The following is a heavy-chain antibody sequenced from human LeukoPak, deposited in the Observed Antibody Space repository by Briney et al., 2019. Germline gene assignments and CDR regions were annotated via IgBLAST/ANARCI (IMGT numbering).Heavy chain of an antibody. Sequence: PGGSLRLSCAASGLTFSSYSMNWVRQAPGKGLEWVSSISSSSSYIYYADSVKGRFTISRDNAKNSLYLQMNSLRAEDTAVYYCASRYNWNGAYYFDYWGQGTLVTVSS. V-gene: IGHV3-21*01. CDR3: ASRYNWNGAYYFDY. CDR2: ISSSSSYI. CDR1: GLTFSSYS. J-gene: IGHJ4*02. D-gene: IGHD1-20*01.